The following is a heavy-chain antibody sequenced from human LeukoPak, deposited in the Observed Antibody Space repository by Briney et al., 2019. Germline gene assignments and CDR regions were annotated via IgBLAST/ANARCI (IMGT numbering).Heavy chain of an antibody. J-gene: IGHJ4*02. Sequence: GSLRLSCAASVFTLSSDWMSWARQAQWKGLEWVASINHNGSVNYYVDSVKGRFTISRDNAKNALYLQMNSLRVEDTAVYYCANFEPGYTSSWYAEFWGQGTLVTVSS. CDR3: ANFEPGYTSSWYAEF. CDR2: INHNGSVN. CDR1: VFTLSSDW. D-gene: IGHD6-13*01. V-gene: IGHV3-7*03.